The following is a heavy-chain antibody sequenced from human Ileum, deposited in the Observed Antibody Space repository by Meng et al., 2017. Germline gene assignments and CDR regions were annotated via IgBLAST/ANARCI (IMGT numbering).Heavy chain of an antibody. Sequence: QVQLQQWGAGLLKPSETLSLTCVVYGGSFSANYWTWIRQPPGKGLEWIGEINHNGNTNYNPSLKSRVTMSIDTSKIQFSLELSSVTAADAAVYYCARYGGSGSYWHFDPWGRGTLVTVSS. J-gene: IGHJ2*01. V-gene: IGHV4-34*01. CDR1: GGSFSANY. CDR3: ARYGGSGSYWHFDP. D-gene: IGHD3-10*01. CDR2: INHNGNT.